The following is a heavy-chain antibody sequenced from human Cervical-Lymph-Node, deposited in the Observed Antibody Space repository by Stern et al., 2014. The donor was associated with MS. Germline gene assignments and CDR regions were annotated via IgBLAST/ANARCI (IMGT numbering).Heavy chain of an antibody. Sequence: GQLVESGPGLVKPSETLSLICTVSGGSISSYYWSWIRQPPGKGLEWIGYGYYSGSPNYNPSLKSRVTISVDTSKNQFSLKLTSVTAADTAMYYCARLRVITASFDPWGQGTLVTVSS. CDR2: GYYSGSP. CDR1: GGSISSYY. J-gene: IGHJ5*02. CDR3: ARLRVITASFDP. V-gene: IGHV4-59*01. D-gene: IGHD4-11*01.